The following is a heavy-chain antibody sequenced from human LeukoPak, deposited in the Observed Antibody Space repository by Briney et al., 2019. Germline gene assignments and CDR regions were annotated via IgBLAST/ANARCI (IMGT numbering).Heavy chain of an antibody. CDR1: GDSVSSNSAA. CDR3: ARDGDYVWGSYRYTLSFDY. Sequence: SQTLSLTCAISGDSVSSNSAAWNWIRQSPSRGLEWLGRTDYRSNWYNDYAVSVKSRITINPATSKNQFSLQLNSVTPEDTAVYYCARDGDYVWGSYRYTLSFDYWGQGTLVTVSS. CDR2: TDYRSNWYN. D-gene: IGHD3-16*02. J-gene: IGHJ4*02. V-gene: IGHV6-1*01.